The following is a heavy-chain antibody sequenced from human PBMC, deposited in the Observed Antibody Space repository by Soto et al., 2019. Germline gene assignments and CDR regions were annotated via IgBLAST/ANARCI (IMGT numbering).Heavy chain of an antibody. D-gene: IGHD3-3*01. CDR2: INPNNGTA. Sequence: GXSVKVSCNPSGRSFSAYYVLRVRQAPGQGLEWMGWINPNNGTAKYAQKFQGSVTMTIDMSIRTAYMEVSSLRSDDTAVYYCARDLVRFLAWVPDDYYYTMDVWGQGTTVTVSS. V-gene: IGHV1-2*02. CDR3: ARDLVRFLAWVPDDYYYTMDV. J-gene: IGHJ6*02. CDR1: GRSFSAYY.